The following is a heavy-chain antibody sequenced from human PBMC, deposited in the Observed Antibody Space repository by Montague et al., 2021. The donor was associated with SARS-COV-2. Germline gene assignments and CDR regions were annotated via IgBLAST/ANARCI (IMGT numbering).Heavy chain of an antibody. D-gene: IGHD3/OR15-3a*01. CDR2: IHIGVRAT. J-gene: IGHJ4*02. V-gene: IGHV3-23*03. Sequence: SLRLSCAASGFTFSSHAMSWVRQAPGKGLEWVSVIHIGVRATYYADSVKGRFIVSRDNSENTLYLQMNSLRDEDTAIYYCAKESSPKYDFLTGYFHSYIDSWGQGTLVIVSS. CDR1: GFTFSSHA. CDR3: AKESSPKYDFLTGYFHSYIDS.